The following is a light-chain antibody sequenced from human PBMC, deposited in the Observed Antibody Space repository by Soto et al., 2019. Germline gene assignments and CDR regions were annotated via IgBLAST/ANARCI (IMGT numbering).Light chain of an antibody. Sequence: DIQMTQSPSSLSASVGDRVTITCRASQGISNYLAWYQQITGKVPKLLISAASTLQSGVPSRFSGSGSGTDFTLTISSLQPEDVATYYCQKYTNVPAFGGGTKVESK. CDR3: QKYTNVPA. CDR1: QGISNY. V-gene: IGKV1-27*01. J-gene: IGKJ4*01. CDR2: AAS.